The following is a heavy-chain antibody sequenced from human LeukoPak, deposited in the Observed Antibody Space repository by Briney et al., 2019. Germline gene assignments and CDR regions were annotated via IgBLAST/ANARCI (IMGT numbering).Heavy chain of an antibody. Sequence: PSETLSLTCTVSGGSISSSSYYWGWIRQPPGKGLEWIGSIYYSGSTYYNPSLKSRVTISVATSKNQFSLKLSSVTAADTAVYYCARVRGWDKNYFDYWGQGTLVTVSS. V-gene: IGHV4-39*07. CDR3: ARVRGWDKNYFDY. CDR2: IYYSGST. CDR1: GGSISSSSYY. J-gene: IGHJ4*02. D-gene: IGHD1-26*01.